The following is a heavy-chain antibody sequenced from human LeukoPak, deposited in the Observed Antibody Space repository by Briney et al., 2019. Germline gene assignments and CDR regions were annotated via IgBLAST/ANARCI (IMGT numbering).Heavy chain of an antibody. J-gene: IGHJ5*02. Sequence: ASVKVSCKASGYTFTGYYMHWVRQAPGQGLEWMGWINPNSGGTNYAQKFQGGVTMTRDTSISTAYMELSRLRSDDTAVYYCARGIVGATGGNWFDPWGQGTLVTVSS. CDR1: GYTFTGYY. D-gene: IGHD1-26*01. V-gene: IGHV1-2*02. CDR3: ARGIVGATGGNWFDP. CDR2: INPNSGGT.